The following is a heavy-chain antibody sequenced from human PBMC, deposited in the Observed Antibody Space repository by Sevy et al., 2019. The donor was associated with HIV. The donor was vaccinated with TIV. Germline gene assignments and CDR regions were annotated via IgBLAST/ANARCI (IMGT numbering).Heavy chain of an antibody. CDR2: ISDTGTST. V-gene: IGHV3-23*01. D-gene: IGHD7-27*01. J-gene: IGHJ4*02. CDR1: GFTIRTFA. CDR3: AKYAGDFPHFDY. Sequence: LSLTCAASGFTIRTFAMSWVRQAPGKGLQWVSSISDTGTSTYYADSVEGRFTISRDNSKKTLYLQMNSLRAEDTALYYCAKYAGDFPHFDYWGQGALVTVSS.